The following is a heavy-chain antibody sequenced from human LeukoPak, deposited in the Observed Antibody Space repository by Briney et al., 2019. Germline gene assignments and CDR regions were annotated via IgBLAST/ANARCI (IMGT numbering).Heavy chain of an antibody. D-gene: IGHD6-19*01. CDR1: GYTFTSYA. J-gene: IGHJ5*02. CDR2: INAGNGNT. Sequence: ASVKVSCKASGYTFTSYAMHWVRQAPGQRLEWMGCINAGNGNTKYSQKFQGRVTITSDTSASKAYMELSSMRSEDTGVYCCGRGTGSRIAVAVWFDPCGQGTLVSVSS. CDR3: GRGTGSRIAVAVWFDP. V-gene: IGHV1-3*01.